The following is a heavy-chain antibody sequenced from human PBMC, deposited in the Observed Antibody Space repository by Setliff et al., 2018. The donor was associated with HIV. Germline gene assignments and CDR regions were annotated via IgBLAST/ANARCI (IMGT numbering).Heavy chain of an antibody. CDR3: ASARIPTGGTSTSFDY. D-gene: IGHD1-1*01. Sequence: GGSLRLSCAASGFTFSSHWMSWVRQAPGKGLEWVANIKQDESEEWYADSVKGRFTISRDNSKNTLYLQVNSLRPEDTAVYSCASARIPTGGTSTSFDYWGQGTLVTVS. CDR2: IKQDESEE. J-gene: IGHJ4*02. CDR1: GFTFSSHW. V-gene: IGHV3-7*01.